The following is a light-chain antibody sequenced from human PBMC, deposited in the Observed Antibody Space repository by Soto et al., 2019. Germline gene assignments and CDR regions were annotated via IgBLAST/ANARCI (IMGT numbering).Light chain of an antibody. J-gene: IGKJ5*01. CDR1: QSVSSSY. Sequence: EIVLTQSPDTLSLSPGEGATLSCRASQSVSSSYLAWYHQRPGQAPRLLIYGSYSRATGIPDRFSGGGSGTDFTLTISRLEPEDFAVYYCQQYGSLPITFGQGARLEIK. CDR3: QQYGSLPIT. V-gene: IGKV3-20*01. CDR2: GSY.